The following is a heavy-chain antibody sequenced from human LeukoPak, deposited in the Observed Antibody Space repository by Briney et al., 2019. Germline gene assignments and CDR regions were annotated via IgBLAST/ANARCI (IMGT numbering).Heavy chain of an antibody. CDR2: IWYDGSNK. D-gene: IGHD1-26*01. V-gene: IGHV3-33*01. J-gene: IGHJ4*02. Sequence: PGRSLRLSCAASGFTFSSYGMHWVRQAPGKGLEWVAVIWYDGSNKYYADSVKGRFTISRDNSKNTLYLQMNSLRAEDTAVYYCARDPQLGSYPAYWGQGTLVTVSS. CDR3: ARDPQLGSYPAY. CDR1: GFTFSSYG.